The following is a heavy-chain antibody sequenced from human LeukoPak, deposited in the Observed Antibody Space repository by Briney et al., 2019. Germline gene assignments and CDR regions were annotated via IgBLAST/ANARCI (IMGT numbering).Heavy chain of an antibody. CDR2: ISSSSSYI. V-gene: IGHV3-21*01. J-gene: IGHJ4*02. CDR3: ARGGEQWLVKFFDY. D-gene: IGHD6-19*01. CDR1: GFTFSSYS. Sequence: GGSLRLSCAASGFTFSSYSMNWVRQAPGKGLEWVSSISSSSSYIYYADSVKGRFTISRDNAKNSLYLQMNSLRAEDTAVYYCARGGEQWLVKFFDYWGQGTLVTVSS.